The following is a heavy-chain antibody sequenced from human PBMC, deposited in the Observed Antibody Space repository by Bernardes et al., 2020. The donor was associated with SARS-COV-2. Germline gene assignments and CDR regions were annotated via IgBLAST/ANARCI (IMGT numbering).Heavy chain of an antibody. CDR1: GFTVSSNY. CDR3: ASTYYDFWSGQSHFDY. D-gene: IGHD3-3*01. Sequence: GGSLRLSRAASGFTVSSNYMSWVRQAPGKGLEWVSVIYSGGSTYYADSVKGRFTISRDNAKNSLYLQMNSLRAEDTAVYYCASTYYDFWSGQSHFDYWGQGTLVTVSS. CDR2: IYSGGST. V-gene: IGHV3-53*01. J-gene: IGHJ4*02.